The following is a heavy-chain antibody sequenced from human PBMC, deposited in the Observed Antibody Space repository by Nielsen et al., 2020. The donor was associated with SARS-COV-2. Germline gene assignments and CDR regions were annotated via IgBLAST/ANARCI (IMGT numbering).Heavy chain of an antibody. D-gene: IGHD5-24*01. CDR2: IYYRGST. CDR1: GGSISSYY. V-gene: IGHV4-59*01. CDR3: ARDHGYNYAYGHYYYGMDV. J-gene: IGHJ6*02. Sequence: SETLSLTCTVSGGSISSYYWSWVRQPPGKGLEWIGYIYYRGSTSYNPSLKSRVTLSVDTSKNQFSLNLTSVTAADTAVYYCARDHGYNYAYGHYYYGMDVWGQGTTVTVSS.